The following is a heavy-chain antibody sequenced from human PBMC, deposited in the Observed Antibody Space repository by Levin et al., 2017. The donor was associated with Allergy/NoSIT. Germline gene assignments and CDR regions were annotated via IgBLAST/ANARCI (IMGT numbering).Heavy chain of an antibody. Sequence: SGPTLVKPTQTLTLTCTFSGFSLDTFGVGVAWVRQPPGKALEWLAPIYWDDDKRYSPSLKSRLTITKDTTKNEAVLTMTNMDPVDTATYYCTQSIDYWGPGTLVTVSS. CDR1: GFSLDTFGVG. V-gene: IGHV2-5*02. CDR3: TQSIDY. J-gene: IGHJ4*02. CDR2: IYWDDDK.